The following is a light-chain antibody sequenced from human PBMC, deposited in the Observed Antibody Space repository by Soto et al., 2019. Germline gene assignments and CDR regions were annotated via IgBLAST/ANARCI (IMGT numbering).Light chain of an antibody. V-gene: IGKV3-20*01. CDR3: HQFGSSPQT. CDR1: QNVNSNH. Sequence: EIVLTQSPGTLSLSPGERATLSCRASQNVNSNHIAWYQQKPGQAPRLLIYGPSSRATGIPERFSGSGSGTDFTLTTSRLEPEDFAVYFCHQFGSSPQTFGHGTKVEIK. J-gene: IGKJ1*01. CDR2: GPS.